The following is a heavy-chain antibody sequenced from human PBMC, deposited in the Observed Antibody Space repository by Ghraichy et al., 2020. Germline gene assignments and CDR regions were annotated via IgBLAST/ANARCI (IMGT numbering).Heavy chain of an antibody. V-gene: IGHV4-39*01. Sequence: SETLSLTCTVSGGSISSSSYYWGWIRQPPGKGLEWIGSIYYSGSTYYNPSLKSRVTISVDTSKNQFSLKLSSVTAADTAVYYCARQWLRSSGPIDYWGQGTLVTVSS. CDR1: GGSISSSSYY. D-gene: IGHD5-12*01. CDR2: IYYSGST. CDR3: ARQWLRSSGPIDY. J-gene: IGHJ4*02.